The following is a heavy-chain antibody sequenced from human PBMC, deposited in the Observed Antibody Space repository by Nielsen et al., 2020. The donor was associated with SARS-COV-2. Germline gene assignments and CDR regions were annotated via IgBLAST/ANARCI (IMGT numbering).Heavy chain of an antibody. CDR2: IIPILGIA. Sequence: SVKVSCKASGGTFSSYAISWVRQAPGQGLEWMGRIIPILGIANYAQKFQGRVTITADKSTSTAYMELSSLRSEDTAVYYCARGTVTTEDPSFPLDYWGQGTLVTVSS. CDR1: GGTFSSYA. J-gene: IGHJ4*02. CDR3: ARGTVTTEDPSFPLDY. D-gene: IGHD4-17*01. V-gene: IGHV1-69*04.